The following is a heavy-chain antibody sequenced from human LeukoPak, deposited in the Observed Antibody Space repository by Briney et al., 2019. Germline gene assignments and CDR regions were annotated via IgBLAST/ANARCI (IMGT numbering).Heavy chain of an antibody. Sequence: GGSLRLSCAASGFTFSSYVMSWVRQAPGKGLEWVSGISAGGSSTYYADSVKGRFTISRDNSKNTLYLQMNSLRAEDTAVYYCAKPSLYYYDTSGYYRYWYFDLWGRGTLVTVSS. V-gene: IGHV3-23*01. CDR2: ISAGGSST. D-gene: IGHD3-22*01. J-gene: IGHJ2*01. CDR3: AKPSLYYYDTSGYYRYWYFDL. CDR1: GFTFSSYV.